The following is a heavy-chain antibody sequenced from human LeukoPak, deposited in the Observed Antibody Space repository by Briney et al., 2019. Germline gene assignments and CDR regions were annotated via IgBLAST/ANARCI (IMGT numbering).Heavy chain of an antibody. V-gene: IGHV4-4*02. CDR2: VSLRGLT. D-gene: IGHD2-8*01. CDR3: SRKNGALSPFGY. Sequence: SGTLSLTCGVSGGPITSTNWWCCVRQPPGQGLECVGEVSLRGLTNYNPSLSSRAIIALDTSNKHPSLHLTSVTAADTAVYYCSRKNGALSPFGYWGQGYLVTVLS. J-gene: IGHJ4*02. CDR1: GGPITSTNW.